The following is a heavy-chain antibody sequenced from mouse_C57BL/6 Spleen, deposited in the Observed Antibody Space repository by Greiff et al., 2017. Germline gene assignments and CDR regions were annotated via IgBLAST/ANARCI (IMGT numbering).Heavy chain of an antibody. J-gene: IGHJ4*01. CDR2: IWWDDDK. CDR1: GFSLSTFGMG. V-gene: IGHV8-8*01. CDR3: ARMSYSNYPYYAMDY. D-gene: IGHD2-5*01. Sequence: QVTLKESGPGILQPSQTLSLTCSFSGFSLSTFGMGVGRIRQPSRKGLEWLAHIWWDDDKYYHPALKRRPTISKDDTTYRVFLMIANVDTADTATYYFARMSYSNYPYYAMDYWGQGTSVTVSS.